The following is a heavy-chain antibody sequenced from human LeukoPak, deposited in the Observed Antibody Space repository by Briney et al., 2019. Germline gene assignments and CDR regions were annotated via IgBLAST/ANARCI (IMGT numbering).Heavy chain of an antibody. CDR2: ISAYNGNT. D-gene: IGHD3-3*01. J-gene: IGHJ4*02. CDR3: ASDHDPSYYDFWSGYLGGY. Sequence: APVKASCKASGCTFTTDGISWGRHAPGQGLERMGWISAYNGNTNYTQKLQGRVTMTTDTSTSTAYMELRSLRSDDTAVYYCASDHDPSYYDFWSGYLGGYWGQGTLVTVSS. V-gene: IGHV1-18*01. CDR1: GCTFTTDG.